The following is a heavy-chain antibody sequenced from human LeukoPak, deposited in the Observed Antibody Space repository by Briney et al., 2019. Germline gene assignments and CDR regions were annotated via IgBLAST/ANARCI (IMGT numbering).Heavy chain of an antibody. J-gene: IGHJ4*02. D-gene: IGHD6-6*01. CDR2: IRYDGSNK. CDR1: GFTFSSYG. CDR3: AKDRRNRYSSSALDY. Sequence: PGGSLRLSCAASGFTFSSYGMHWVRQAPGKGLEWVAFIRYDGSNKYYADSVKGRFTISRDNSKNTLYLQMNSLRAEDTAVYYCAKDRRNRYSSSALDYWGQGTLVTVSS. V-gene: IGHV3-30*02.